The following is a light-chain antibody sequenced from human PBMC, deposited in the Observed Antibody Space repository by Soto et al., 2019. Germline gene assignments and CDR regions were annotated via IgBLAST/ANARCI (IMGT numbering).Light chain of an antibody. CDR1: SSDVGAYNY. Sequence: QSVLTQPPSASGSPGQSVSISCTGTSSDVGAYNYVSWYQQHPGKAPKLIIYEVSKRPSGVPDRFSGSTSGNAASLTVSGLQAEDEADYYCSSYAGSDNYVFGTGTKLTVL. CDR2: EVS. V-gene: IGLV2-8*01. CDR3: SSYAGSDNYV. J-gene: IGLJ1*01.